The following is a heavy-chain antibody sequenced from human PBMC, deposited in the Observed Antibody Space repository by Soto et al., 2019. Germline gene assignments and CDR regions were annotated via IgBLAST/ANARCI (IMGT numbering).Heavy chain of an antibody. D-gene: IGHD2-15*01. CDR3: ARVGYCSGGSCYYFDY. Sequence: LSLTCAVSGGSISSGGYSWSWIRQPPGKGLEWIGYIYHSGSTYYNPSLKSRVTISVDRSKNQFSLKLSSVTAADTAVYYCARVGYCSGGSCYYFDYWGQGTLVTVSS. V-gene: IGHV4-30-2*01. J-gene: IGHJ4*02. CDR1: GGSISSGGYS. CDR2: IYHSGST.